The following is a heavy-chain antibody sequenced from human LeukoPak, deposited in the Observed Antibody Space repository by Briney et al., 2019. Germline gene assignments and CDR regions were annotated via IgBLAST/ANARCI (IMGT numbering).Heavy chain of an antibody. CDR1: GFTFSNAW. Sequence: GGSLRLSCAASGFTFSNAWMSWVRRAPGKGLEWVGRIKSKTDGGTTDYAAPVKGRFTISRDDSKNTLYLQMNSLKTEDTAVYYCTRITMVRGPDYYYYYYMDVWGKGTTVTVSS. CDR2: IKSKTDGGTT. D-gene: IGHD3-10*01. V-gene: IGHV3-15*01. J-gene: IGHJ6*03. CDR3: TRITMVRGPDYYYYYYMDV.